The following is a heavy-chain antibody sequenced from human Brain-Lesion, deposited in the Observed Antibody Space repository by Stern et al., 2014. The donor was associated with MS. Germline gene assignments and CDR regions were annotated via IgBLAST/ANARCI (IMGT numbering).Heavy chain of an antibody. CDR1: GFTFSDHF. CDR2: IRNKANSYST. CDR3: ARDNKVYGIDV. J-gene: IGHJ6*02. D-gene: IGHD2/OR15-2a*01. Sequence: EVQLVQSVGGLVQPGGSLRLSCAASGFTFSDHFIDWVRQAPGKGLEWVGRIRNKANSYSTEYAASVKGRFTFSRDDSKNSLFVQMNSLRIEDTAIYYCARDNKVYGIDVLGQGTSVTVSS. V-gene: IGHV3-72*01.